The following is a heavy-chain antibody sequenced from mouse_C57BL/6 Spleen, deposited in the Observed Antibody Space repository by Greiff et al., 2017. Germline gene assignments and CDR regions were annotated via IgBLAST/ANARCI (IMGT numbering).Heavy chain of an antibody. CDR3: ARPTYSNYVWFAH. J-gene: IGHJ3*01. Sequence: EVKLMESGGGLVKPGGSLKLSCAASGFTFSDYGMHWVRQAPEKGLEWVAYISSGSSTTYYADTVKGRFTISRDNAKKHLFLQMTSLRSEDTAMYYCARPTYSNYVWFAHWGQGTLVTVSA. D-gene: IGHD2-5*01. CDR2: ISSGSSTT. V-gene: IGHV5-17*01. CDR1: GFTFSDYG.